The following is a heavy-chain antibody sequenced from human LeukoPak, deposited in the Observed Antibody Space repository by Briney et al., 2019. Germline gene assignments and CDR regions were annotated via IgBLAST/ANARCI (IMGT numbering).Heavy chain of an antibody. D-gene: IGHD5-18*01. CDR2: IWYDGSNK. Sequence: GRSLRLSCAASGFTFSSYGMHWVRQAPGKGLEWVAVIWYDGSNKYYADSVKGRFTISRDNSKNTLYLQMNSLRAEDTAVYYCARPAGTGYGYGPNAALGYWGQGTLVTVSS. V-gene: IGHV3-33*01. CDR3: ARPAGTGYGYGPNAALGY. J-gene: IGHJ4*02. CDR1: GFTFSSYG.